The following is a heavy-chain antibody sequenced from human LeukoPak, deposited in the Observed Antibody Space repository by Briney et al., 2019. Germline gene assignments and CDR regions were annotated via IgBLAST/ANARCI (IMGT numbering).Heavy chain of an antibody. V-gene: IGHV3-66*01. CDR1: GFTFSNYA. CDR3: AGGLLGCRGGSCYPTDY. D-gene: IGHD2-15*01. CDR2: IYSGGST. Sequence: PGGSLRLSCAASGFTFSNYAMSWVRQAPGKGLEWVSVIYSGGSTYYADSVKGRFTISRDNSKNTLYLQMNSLRAEDTAVYFCAGGLLGCRGGSCYPTDYWGQGTLVIVSS. J-gene: IGHJ4*02.